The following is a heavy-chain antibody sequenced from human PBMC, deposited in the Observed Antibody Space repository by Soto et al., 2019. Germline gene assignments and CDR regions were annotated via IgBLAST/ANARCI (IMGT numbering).Heavy chain of an antibody. J-gene: IGHJ4*02. CDR3: ANLHPDSDY. Sequence: EVQLMESGGGLVQPGGSLRLSCVGSDFSFGNYAMTWVRQAPGKGLEWVSSISGSGSSPKYADSVKGRFTISRDNSKKTLNLQMSSLRAEDTAVYYCANLHPDSDYWGQGTLVSVSS. CDR1: DFSFGNYA. CDR2: ISGSGSSP. V-gene: IGHV3-23*01.